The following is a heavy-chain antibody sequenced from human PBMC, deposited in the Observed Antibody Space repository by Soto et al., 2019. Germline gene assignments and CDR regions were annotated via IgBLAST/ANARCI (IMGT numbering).Heavy chain of an antibody. CDR2: IYYSGST. V-gene: IGHV4-39*01. Sequence: QLQLQESGPGLVKPSETLSLTCTVSGGSISSSSYYWGWIRQPPGKGLEWIGSIYYSGSTYYNPSLKSRVTISVDTSKNQFSLKLSSVTAADTAVYYCARHDEPRALAPYRYWGQGTLVTVSS. CDR1: GGSISSSSYY. D-gene: IGHD1-26*01. J-gene: IGHJ4*02. CDR3: ARHDEPRALAPYRY.